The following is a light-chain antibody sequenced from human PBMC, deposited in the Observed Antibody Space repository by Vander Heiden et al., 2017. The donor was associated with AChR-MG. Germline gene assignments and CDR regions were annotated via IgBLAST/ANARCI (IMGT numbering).Light chain of an antibody. Sequence: QLVLTQSPSAPASLGASVKPTSTLSSAHSSSAIARHQQQPEKGPRYLMKLNSDGSHSKGDGIPDRFSGSSSGAERYLTISSLQSEDEADYYCQTWGTGDWVFGGGTKLTVL. CDR3: QTWGTGDWV. CDR1: SAHSSSA. J-gene: IGLJ3*02. CDR2: LNSDGSH. V-gene: IGLV4-69*01.